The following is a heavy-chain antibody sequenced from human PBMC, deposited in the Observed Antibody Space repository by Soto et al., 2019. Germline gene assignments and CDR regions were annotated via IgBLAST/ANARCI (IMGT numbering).Heavy chain of an antibody. CDR3: ARVPSYLPGDY. CDR1: GFTFINYG. V-gene: IGHV1-18*01. J-gene: IGHJ4*02. D-gene: IGHD3-10*01. Sequence: QVQLVQSGAEVREPGASVTVSCKASGFTFINYGFTWVRQAPGQGLEWMGWISAYNGDTKIAETLKGRLTLSTDASTNTAYMELRGLMSYDAAIYYCARVPSYLPGDYWGQGTLVTVSS. CDR2: ISAYNGDT.